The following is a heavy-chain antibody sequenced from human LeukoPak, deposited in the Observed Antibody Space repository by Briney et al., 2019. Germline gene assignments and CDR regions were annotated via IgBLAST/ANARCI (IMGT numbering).Heavy chain of an antibody. J-gene: IGHJ3*02. V-gene: IGHV3-23*01. CDR3: AKGTCTAKSCYGNAFDM. CDR2: ISGGGPRT. CDR1: GFTFSSYA. D-gene: IGHD2-15*01. Sequence: GGSLRLSCAASGFTFSSYAMNWIRQAPGKGLGWVSTISGGGPRTYYADSVKGRFTISRDNANNTVYLLMSSLRAEDTAVYYCAKGTCTAKSCYGNAFDMWGQGTKVTVSS.